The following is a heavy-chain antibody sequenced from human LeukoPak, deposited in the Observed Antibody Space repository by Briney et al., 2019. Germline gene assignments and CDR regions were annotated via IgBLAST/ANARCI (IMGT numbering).Heavy chain of an antibody. V-gene: IGHV1-8*01. CDR1: GYTFTSYD. D-gene: IGHD6-19*01. CDR2: MNPNSGNT. Sequence: GASVKVSCKASGYTFTSYDINWVRQATGQGLEWMGWMNPNSGNTGYAQKFQGRVTMTRNTSIGTAYMELSSLRSEDTAVYYCARGRGRQQWLVGYWGQRTLVTVSS. CDR3: ARGRGRQQWLVGY. J-gene: IGHJ4*02.